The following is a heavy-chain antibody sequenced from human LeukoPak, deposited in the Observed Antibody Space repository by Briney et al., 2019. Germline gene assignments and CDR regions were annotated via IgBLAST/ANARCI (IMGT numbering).Heavy chain of an antibody. J-gene: IGHJ5*02. CDR2: ISAYNGNT. V-gene: IGHV1-18*01. Sequence: ASVKVSCKASGYTFTSYGISWVRQAPGQGLEWMGRISAYNGNTNYAQKLQGRVTMTTDTSTSTAYMELRSLRSDDTAVYYCARGGGLWFGELLKGNWFDPWGQGTLVTVSS. CDR3: ARGGGLWFGELLKGNWFDP. CDR1: GYTFTSYG. D-gene: IGHD3-10*01.